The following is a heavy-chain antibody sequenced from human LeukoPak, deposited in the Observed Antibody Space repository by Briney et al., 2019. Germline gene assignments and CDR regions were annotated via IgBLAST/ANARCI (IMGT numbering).Heavy chain of an antibody. D-gene: IGHD2-2*02. CDR3: ARSRLGRSSTSCYTTEPDFDY. J-gene: IGHJ4*02. CDR1: GFTFSSYW. V-gene: IGHV3-7*01. CDR2: IKQDGSEK. Sequence: GGSLRLSCAASGFTFSSYWMSWVRQAPGKGLEWVANIKQDGSEKYYVDSVKGRFTISRDNAKNSLYLQMNSLRAEDTAVYYCARSRLGRSSTSCYTTEPDFDYWGQGTLVTVSS.